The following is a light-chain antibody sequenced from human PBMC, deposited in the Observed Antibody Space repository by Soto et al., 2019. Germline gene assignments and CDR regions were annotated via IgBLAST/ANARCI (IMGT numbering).Light chain of an antibody. Sequence: EIVMTQSQPPLSVSPGERATLSCRAGQGVSSNLAWYQQKPGQPPRLLIYGASTRATGIPARFSGSGSGTEFTLTISSLQSEDFAVYYCQQYNNWPPWTFGQGTKVEIK. CDR2: GAS. CDR3: QQYNNWPPWT. CDR1: QGVSSN. V-gene: IGKV3-15*01. J-gene: IGKJ1*01.